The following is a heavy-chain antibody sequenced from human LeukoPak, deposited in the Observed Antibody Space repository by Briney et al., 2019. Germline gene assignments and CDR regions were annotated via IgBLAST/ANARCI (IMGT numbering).Heavy chain of an antibody. CDR3: ARVIRFGSGSFHYYFDY. J-gene: IGHJ4*02. CDR2: ITGSGSPL. Sequence: PGGSLRLSCAASGFSFSSYDMSWVRQAPGKGLEWVSAITGSGSPLDNADSVEDRFTISRDNAKNSLFLQMNSLRADDTAVYYCARVIRFGSGSFHYYFDYWGQGTLVTVSS. CDR1: GFSFSSYD. D-gene: IGHD3-10*01. V-gene: IGHV3-11*01.